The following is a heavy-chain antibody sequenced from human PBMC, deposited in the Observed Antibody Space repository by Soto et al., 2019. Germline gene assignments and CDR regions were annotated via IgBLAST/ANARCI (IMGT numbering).Heavy chain of an antibody. D-gene: IGHD3-9*01. CDR2: IIPIFGTA. Sequence: QVQLVQSGAEVKKPGSSVKVSCKAYGGTFGSYAISWVRQAPGQGLEWMGGIIPIFGTANYAQKFQGRVTITADESTSTAYMELSSLRSEDTAVYYCARVSPARYFQNVYYYYGMDVWGQGTTVTVSS. J-gene: IGHJ6*02. CDR1: GGTFGSYA. V-gene: IGHV1-69*01. CDR3: ARVSPARYFQNVYYYYGMDV.